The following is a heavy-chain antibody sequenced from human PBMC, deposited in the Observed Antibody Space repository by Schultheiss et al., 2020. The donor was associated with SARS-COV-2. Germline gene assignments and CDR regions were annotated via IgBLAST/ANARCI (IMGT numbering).Heavy chain of an antibody. J-gene: IGHJ3*02. V-gene: IGHV3-23*01. Sequence: GGSLRLSCAASGFTFDDYAMHWVRQAPGQGLEWVSAISGSGGSTYYADSVKGRFTISRDNAKNSLYLQMNSLKTEDTAVYYCTTETTVTTGGIVAFDIWGQGTMVTVSS. CDR1: GFTFDDYA. D-gene: IGHD4-17*01. CDR3: TTETTVTTGGIVAFDI. CDR2: ISGSGGST.